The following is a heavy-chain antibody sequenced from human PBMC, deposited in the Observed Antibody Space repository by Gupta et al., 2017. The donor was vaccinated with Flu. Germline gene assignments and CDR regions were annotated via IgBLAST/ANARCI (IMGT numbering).Heavy chain of an antibody. CDR1: GGSFSGYY. CDR3: ARGRKSDYDFLSRSFDY. J-gene: IGHJ4*02. D-gene: IGHD5-12*01. Sequence: QVQLQQWGAGLLKPSETLSLTCAVYGGSFSGYYWSWIRQPPGKGLEWIGEINHSGSTNYNPSLKSRVTISVDTSKNQFSLKLSSVTAADTAVYYCARGRKSDYDFLSRSFDYWGQGTLVTVSS. CDR2: INHSGST. V-gene: IGHV4-34*01.